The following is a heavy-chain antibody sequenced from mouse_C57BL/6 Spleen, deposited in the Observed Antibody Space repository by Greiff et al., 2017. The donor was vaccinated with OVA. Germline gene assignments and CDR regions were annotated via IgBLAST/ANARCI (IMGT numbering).Heavy chain of an antibody. D-gene: IGHD1-1*01. J-gene: IGHJ2*01. CDR2: INYDGSST. CDR3: ARGRGLYYGSSYFDY. V-gene: IGHV5-16*01. CDR1: GFTFSDYY. Sequence: EVQVVESEGGLVQPGSSMKLSCTASGFTFSDYYMAWVRQVPEKGLEWVANINYDGSSTYYLDSLKSRFIISRDNAKNILYLQMSSLKSEDTATYYCARGRGLYYGSSYFDYWGQGTTLTVSS.